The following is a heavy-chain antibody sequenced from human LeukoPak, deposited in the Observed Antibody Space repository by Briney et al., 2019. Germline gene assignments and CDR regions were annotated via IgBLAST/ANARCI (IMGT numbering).Heavy chain of an antibody. CDR3: ARDWYYYDSSGYSPRYYYGMDV. Sequence: PSQTLSLTCAISGDSVSSNSAAWNWIRQSPSRGLEWLGRTYYRSKGYNDYAVSVKSRITINPDTSKNQFSLQLNSVTPEDTAVYYCARDWYYYDSSGYSPRYYYGMDVWGQGTTVTVSS. J-gene: IGHJ6*02. CDR1: GDSVSSNSAA. V-gene: IGHV6-1*01. CDR2: TYYRSKGYN. D-gene: IGHD3-22*01.